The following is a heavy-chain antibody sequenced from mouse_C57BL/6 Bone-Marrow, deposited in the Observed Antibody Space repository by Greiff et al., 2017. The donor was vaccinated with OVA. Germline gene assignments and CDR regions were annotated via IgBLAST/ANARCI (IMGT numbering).Heavy chain of an antibody. CDR2: ISDGGSYT. CDR3: ARVINY. CDR1: GFTFSSYA. V-gene: IGHV5-4*01. Sequence: EVQVVESGGGLVKPGGSLKLSCAASGFTFSSYAMSWVRQTPEKRLAWVATISDGGSYTYYPDNVQGRFTISRDNAKNNLYLQMSHLKSEDTAMYYCARVINYWGQGTTLTVSS. J-gene: IGHJ2*01.